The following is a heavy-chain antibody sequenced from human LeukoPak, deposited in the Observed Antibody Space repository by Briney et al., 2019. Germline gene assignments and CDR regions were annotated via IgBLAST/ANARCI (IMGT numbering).Heavy chain of an antibody. CDR1: GYTFTSYG. CDR2: ISAYNGNT. D-gene: IGHD3-10*01. Sequence: ASVKVSCKASGYTFTSYGISWVRQAPGQGLEWMGWISAYNGNTNYAQKLQGRVTMTTDTTTSTAYMELRSLRSDDTAVYYCARYIGVGGSGSYYNLNAFDIWGQGTMVTVSS. J-gene: IGHJ3*02. CDR3: ARYIGVGGSGSYYNLNAFDI. V-gene: IGHV1-18*01.